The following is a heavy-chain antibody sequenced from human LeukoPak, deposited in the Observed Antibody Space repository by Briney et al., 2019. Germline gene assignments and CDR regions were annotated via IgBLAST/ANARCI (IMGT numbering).Heavy chain of an antibody. CDR3: ASVVVPAAKGPIS. V-gene: IGHV4-59*01. Sequence: SETLSLTCTVSGGSISSYYWSWIRQPPGKGLEWIGYIYYSGSTNYNPSLKSRVTISVDTSKNQFSLKLSSVPAADTAVYYCASVVVPAAKGPISWGQGTLVTVSS. D-gene: IGHD2-2*01. J-gene: IGHJ4*02. CDR1: GGSISSYY. CDR2: IYYSGST.